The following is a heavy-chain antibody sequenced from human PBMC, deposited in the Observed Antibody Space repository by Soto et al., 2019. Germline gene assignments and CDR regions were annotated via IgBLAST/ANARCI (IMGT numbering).Heavy chain of an antibody. CDR1: GFSLSSTRMA. CDR2: IYWDDDK. CDR3: AHIVVAGLGYYFDY. Sequence: QITLKESGPTLVKPTQTLTLTCTFSGFSLSSTRMAVGWIRQTPGKALEWLALIYWDDDKRYSPFLKSRLTITKDTSKNQVVLTMSNMDPVDTARYYCAHIVVAGLGYYFDYWGQGTLVTFSS. J-gene: IGHJ4*02. D-gene: IGHD6-19*01. V-gene: IGHV2-5*02.